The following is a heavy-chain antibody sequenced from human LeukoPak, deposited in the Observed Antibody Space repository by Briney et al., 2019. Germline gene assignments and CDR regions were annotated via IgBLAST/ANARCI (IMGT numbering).Heavy chain of an antibody. CDR2: ISSSGYST. CDR3: AKTTYASNSSGWYNHFDY. Sequence: GGSLRLSCAASGFTFSKYVMSWVRQAPGKGLEWVSTISSSGYSTYYADSVKGRFTISRDNSKNTLYLQLNSLRAEDTTVYYCAKTTYASNSSGWYNHFDYWGQGTLVTVSS. V-gene: IGHV3-23*01. CDR1: GFTFSKYV. J-gene: IGHJ4*02. D-gene: IGHD6-19*01.